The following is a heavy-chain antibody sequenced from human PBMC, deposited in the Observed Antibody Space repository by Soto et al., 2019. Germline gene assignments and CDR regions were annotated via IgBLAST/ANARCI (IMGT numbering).Heavy chain of an antibody. V-gene: IGHV3-30-3*01. Sequence: QVQLVESGGGVVQPGRSLRLSCAASGFTFSSYAMHWVRQAPGKGLEWVAVISYDGSNKYYADSVKGRFTISRDNSKNPLYLQMNRLRAEDTAVYYCARDGTTVNTRLGGDYYYYGMDVWGQGTTVTVSS. J-gene: IGHJ6*02. CDR1: GFTFSSYA. CDR2: ISYDGSNK. CDR3: ARDGTTVNTRLGGDYYYYGMDV. D-gene: IGHD4-4*01.